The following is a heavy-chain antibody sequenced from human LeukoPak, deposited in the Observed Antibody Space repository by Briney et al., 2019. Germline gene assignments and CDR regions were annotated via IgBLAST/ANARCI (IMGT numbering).Heavy chain of an antibody. J-gene: IGHJ4*02. CDR2: IYPGESDI. D-gene: IGHD4-17*01. V-gene: IGHV5-51*01. CDR1: GYTFTDYW. Sequence: GESLKISCKASGYTFTDYWIGWVRQMPGKGLEWMGIIYPGESDIRYSPPFQGQVTISADKSISTAYLQWSSLKASDTAMYYCARLPGDYYYFDYWGQGTLVTVSS. CDR3: ARLPGDYYYFDY.